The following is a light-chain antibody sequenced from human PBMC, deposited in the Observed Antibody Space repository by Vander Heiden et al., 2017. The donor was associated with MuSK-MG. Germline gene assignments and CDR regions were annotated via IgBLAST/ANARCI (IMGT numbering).Light chain of an antibody. CDR1: QGISSY. V-gene: IGKV1-9*01. J-gene: IGKJ5*01. CDR3: QQLNSYPL. CDR2: AAS. Sequence: IHLTQSPSSLSASVGDRVTITCRASQGISSYLAWYQQKPGKAPKLLIYAASTLQSGVPSRFSGSGSGTDFTLTISSLQPEDFATYYGQQLNSYPLFGQGTRLEIK.